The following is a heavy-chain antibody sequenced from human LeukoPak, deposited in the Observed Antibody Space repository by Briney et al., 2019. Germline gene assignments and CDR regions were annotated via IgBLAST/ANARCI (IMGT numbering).Heavy chain of an antibody. CDR2: IDPEGGKK. CDR1: GYTLTELP. Sequence: ASVTVSCTVSGYTLTELPMHWVRQAPGKGLEWMGGIDPEGGKKYYAHNFQGRVTMTEDKSTDTAYMALSSLRSEDTAWEYCATGNGGRCSLFDYWGEGTLVTVSS. D-gene: IGHD4/OR15-4a*01. CDR3: ATGNGGRCSLFDY. J-gene: IGHJ4*02. V-gene: IGHV1-24*01.